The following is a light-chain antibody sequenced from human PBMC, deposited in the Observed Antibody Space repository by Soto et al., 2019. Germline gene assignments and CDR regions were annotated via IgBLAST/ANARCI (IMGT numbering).Light chain of an antibody. J-gene: IGKJ1*01. Sequence: EIVLTQSPGSLSLSPGERATLSCRVSQSVSSYLAWYQQKPGQAPRLLIYGASSRATGFPDRFSGSGSGTDFSLTISRLEPEDSAVYYCQQYSSPPRTFGQGTKVEIK. CDR3: QQYSSPPRT. CDR2: GAS. CDR1: QSVSSY. V-gene: IGKV3-20*01.